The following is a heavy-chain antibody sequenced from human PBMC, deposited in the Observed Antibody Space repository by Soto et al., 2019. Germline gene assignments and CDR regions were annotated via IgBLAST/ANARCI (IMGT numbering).Heavy chain of an antibody. CDR1: GGSITSGGYY. CDR3: VRGILS. CDR2: VRHSGIT. J-gene: IGHJ1*01. Sequence: QVQLQESGPGLVKASQTLSLTCNVSGGSITSGGYYWTWIRQHPGKGLEWIGNVRHSGITFYNPSLKSRVAISVATSKNQFSLKLRSVTAEDTAGYFCVRGILSWGQGTLVTVSS. V-gene: IGHV4-31*03.